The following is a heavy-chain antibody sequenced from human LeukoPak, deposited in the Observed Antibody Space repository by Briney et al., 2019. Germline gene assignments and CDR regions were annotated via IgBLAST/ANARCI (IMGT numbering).Heavy chain of an antibody. D-gene: IGHD3-3*01. J-gene: IGHJ4*02. Sequence: SETLSLTCTVSGGSISSSSYYWGWIHQPPGKGLEWIGSIFYSGATYSNPSLRSRVTLPIDTSKNQFSLKVTSVTAADTAVYCCARGGHYDIWSSDFDYWGQGTLVSVSS. CDR3: ARGGHYDIWSSDFDY. V-gene: IGHV4-39*07. CDR2: IFYSGAT. CDR1: GGSISSSSYY.